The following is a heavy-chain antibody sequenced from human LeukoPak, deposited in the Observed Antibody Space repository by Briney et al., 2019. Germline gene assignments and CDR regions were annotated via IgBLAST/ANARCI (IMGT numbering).Heavy chain of an antibody. V-gene: IGHV4-39*01. D-gene: IGHD1-26*01. J-gene: IGHJ4*02. Sequence: SETLSPTRTVSGGLISRCRYYWGWIRPPPGQGLGWIGSIYYSGSTYHNPSLQSRVTISVDTSKNQFSLKLSSVTAADTAVYYCASRGATSPFDYWGQGTLVTVSS. CDR3: ASRGATSPFDY. CDR1: GGLISRCRYY. CDR2: IYYSGST.